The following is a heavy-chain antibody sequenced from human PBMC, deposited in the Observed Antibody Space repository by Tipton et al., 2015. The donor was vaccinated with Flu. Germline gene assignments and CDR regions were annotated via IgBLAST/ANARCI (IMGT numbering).Heavy chain of an antibody. Sequence: TLSLTCTVSGYSIISSSYSWGWIRQPPGKGLEWIGNMYHTGSAYYNPSLKSRVTISLDTSRNQLSLKLASVTAADTAVYYCAGRDYSNYVSDPKSWFDPWGQGTLVTISS. CDR2: MYHTGSA. CDR3: AGRDYSNYVSDPKSWFDP. CDR1: GYSIISSSYS. D-gene: IGHD4-11*01. V-gene: IGHV4-39*07. J-gene: IGHJ5*02.